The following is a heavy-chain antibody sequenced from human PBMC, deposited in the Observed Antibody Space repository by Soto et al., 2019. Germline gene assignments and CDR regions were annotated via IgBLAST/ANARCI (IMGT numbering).Heavy chain of an antibody. V-gene: IGHV3-9*01. CDR3: AKDIGVGATLVDY. J-gene: IGHJ4*02. CDR1: GFTFDDYA. CDR2: ISWNSGSI. D-gene: IGHD1-26*01. Sequence: PGGSLRLSCAASGFTFDDYAMHWVRQAPGKGLEWVSGISWNSGSIGYADSVKGRFTISRDNAKNSLYLQMNSLRAEDTALYYCAKDIGVGATLVDYWGQGTLVTSPQ.